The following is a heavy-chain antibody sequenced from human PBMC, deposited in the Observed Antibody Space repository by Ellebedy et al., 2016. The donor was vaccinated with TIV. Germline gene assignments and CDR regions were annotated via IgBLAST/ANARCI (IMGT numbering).Heavy chain of an antibody. Sequence: AASVKVSCKASGYTFTNYYIHWVRQAPGQGLEWMGWINPNNGGTNYAQKFQGRVTMTRDTSISTAYMELSGLRSDDTAVYFCARALDYDYWGQGTLVTVSS. J-gene: IGHJ4*02. CDR2: INPNNGGT. CDR3: ARALDYDY. CDR1: GYTFTNYY. V-gene: IGHV1-2*02. D-gene: IGHD3-16*01.